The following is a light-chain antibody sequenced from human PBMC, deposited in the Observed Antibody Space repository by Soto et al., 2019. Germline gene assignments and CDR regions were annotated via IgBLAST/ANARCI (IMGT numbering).Light chain of an antibody. V-gene: IGKV1-6*01. J-gene: IGKJ1*01. Sequence: AIQMTQSPSSLSASVGDRVIITCRASQAIRNDLGWYQQKPGKAPKLLIYTASTLQSGVQSRFSGSGSGADFTLPIRSMQPADSATYYCLHDYRYPRTFGQGNKVDI. CDR2: TAS. CDR1: QAIRND. CDR3: LHDYRYPRT.